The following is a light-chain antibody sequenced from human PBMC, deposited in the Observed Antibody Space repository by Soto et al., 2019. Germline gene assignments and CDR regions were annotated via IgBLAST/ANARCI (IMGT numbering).Light chain of an antibody. Sequence: EIVLTQSPGTLSSSPGERATLSCSASQRVSSSYLAWYQQKPGQAPRLLIYGASTRATGIPDRFSGSGSGTDFTLTISRLEPEDFAVYFCQRYGSSPPFTFGQGTKVEI. CDR3: QRYGSSPPFT. CDR2: GAS. CDR1: QRVSSSY. V-gene: IGKV3-20*01. J-gene: IGKJ2*01.